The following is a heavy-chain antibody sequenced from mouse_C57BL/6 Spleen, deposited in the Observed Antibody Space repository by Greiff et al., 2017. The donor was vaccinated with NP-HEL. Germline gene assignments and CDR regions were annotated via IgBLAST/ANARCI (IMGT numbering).Heavy chain of an antibody. D-gene: IGHD1-1*01. CDR3: TRDDYGGGYAMDY. J-gene: IGHJ4*01. CDR1: GFTFGSYA. Sequence: EVMLVESGEGLVKPGGSLKLSCAASGFTFGSYAMSWVRQTPEKRLEWVAYISSGGDYIYYADTVKGRFPISRDNARNTLYLQMSSLKSEDTAMYYCTRDDYGGGYAMDYWGQGTSVTVSS. V-gene: IGHV5-9-1*02. CDR2: ISSGGDYI.